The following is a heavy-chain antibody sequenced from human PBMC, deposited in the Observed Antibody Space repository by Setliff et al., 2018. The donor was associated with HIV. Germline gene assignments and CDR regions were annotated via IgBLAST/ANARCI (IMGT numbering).Heavy chain of an antibody. Sequence: SVKVSCKTSGGSFNTYSTSWVRQAPGQGLEWMGGIITILGGVTKYAQKFLGRVTITADESTNTAYMELSSLRSEDTAVYYCAGLYGDYGGGYWGYGTLVTVSS. CDR1: GGSFNTYS. CDR2: IITILGGVT. CDR3: AGLYGDYGGGY. D-gene: IGHD4-17*01. V-gene: IGHV1-69*10. J-gene: IGHJ4*01.